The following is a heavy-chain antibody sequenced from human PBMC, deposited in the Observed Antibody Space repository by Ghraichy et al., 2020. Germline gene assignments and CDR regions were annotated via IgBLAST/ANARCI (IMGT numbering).Heavy chain of an antibody. CDR1: GGSFSGYY. V-gene: IGHV4-34*01. CDR3: ARGPLLLWFGELSGMDV. J-gene: IGHJ6*02. CDR2: INHSGST. Sequence: SETLSLTCAVYGGSFSGYYWSWIRQPPGKGLEWIGEINHSGSTNYNPSLKSRVTISVDTSKNQFSLKLSSVTAADTAVYYCARGPLLLWFGELSGMDVWGQGTTVTVSS. D-gene: IGHD3-10*01.